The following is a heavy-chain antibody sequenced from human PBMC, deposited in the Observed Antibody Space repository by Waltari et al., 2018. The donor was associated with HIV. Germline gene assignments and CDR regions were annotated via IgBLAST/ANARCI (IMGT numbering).Heavy chain of an antibody. V-gene: IGHV1-69*08. CDR2: ILPILDSP. D-gene: IGHD3-10*01. J-gene: IGHJ6*02. CDR3: AREVRDYSNAWHYNFAMDV. Sequence: QVQLVQSGAEVKKPGSSVKVSCKASGGTFSQSTFTWVRQAPGQGLAWIGSILPILDSPYYAQKCQGRITITADKSNSTTYMELSSLRSEDTAVYFCAREVRDYSNAWHYNFAMDVWGQGTTVTVSS. CDR1: GGTFSQST.